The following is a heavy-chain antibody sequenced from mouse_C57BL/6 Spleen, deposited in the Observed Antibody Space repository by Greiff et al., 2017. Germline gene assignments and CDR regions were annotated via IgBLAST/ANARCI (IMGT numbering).Heavy chain of an antibody. CDR3: ARSERSYYAMDY. J-gene: IGHJ4*01. Sequence: EVMLVESGPELVKPGASVKISCKASGYSFTGYYMNWVKQSPEKSLEWIGEINPSTGGTTYNQKFKAKATLPVDKSSSTAYMQRKSLTSEDSAVYYCARSERSYYAMDYWGKGTSVTVSS. CDR1: GYSFTGYY. V-gene: IGHV1-42*01. CDR2: INPSTGGT. D-gene: IGHD1-1*01.